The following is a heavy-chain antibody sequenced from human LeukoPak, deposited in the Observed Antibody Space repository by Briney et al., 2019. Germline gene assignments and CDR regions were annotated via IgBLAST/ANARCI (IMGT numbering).Heavy chain of an antibody. Sequence: GGSLRLSCAASGFTVSSNYMSWVRQAPGKGLEWVSVIYSGGTTYYADSVQGRFTISRDNSKNTLYLQMNSLRAEDTAVYYCAKDLFSGVDYWGQGTLVTVSS. D-gene: IGHD3-10*01. CDR1: GFTVSSNY. J-gene: IGHJ4*02. CDR3: AKDLFSGVDY. CDR2: IYSGGTT. V-gene: IGHV3-53*05.